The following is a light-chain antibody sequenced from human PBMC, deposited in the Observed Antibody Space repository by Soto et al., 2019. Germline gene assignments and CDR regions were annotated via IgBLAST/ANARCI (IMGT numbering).Light chain of an antibody. CDR2: EVS. Sequence: QSALTQPASVSGSPGQSITISCTGTSSDVGGYNYVSWYQLHPGKAPKLMIYEVSNRPSGVSNRFSGSKSGNTASLTISGLQAEDDAYYYCESYRSSNTRVFGGGTKLTVL. CDR3: ESYRSSNTRV. V-gene: IGLV2-14*01. J-gene: IGLJ3*02. CDR1: SSDVGGYNY.